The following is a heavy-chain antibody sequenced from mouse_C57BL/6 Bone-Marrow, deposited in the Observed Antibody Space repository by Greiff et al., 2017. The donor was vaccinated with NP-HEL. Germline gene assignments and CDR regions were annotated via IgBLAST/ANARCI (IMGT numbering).Heavy chain of an antibody. CDR3: TTGGSSPYAMDY. D-gene: IGHD1-1*01. CDR1: GFNFKDYD. CDR2: IDPESGDT. V-gene: IGHV14-4*01. J-gene: IGHJ4*01. Sequence: EVKLQESGAELVRPGASVKLSCTASGFNFKDYDMHWVKQRPEQGLEWIGWIDPESGDTEYASKFQGKATITADKSSNTAYLQLSSLTSEDSAVYFCTTGGSSPYAMDYWGQGTSVTVSS.